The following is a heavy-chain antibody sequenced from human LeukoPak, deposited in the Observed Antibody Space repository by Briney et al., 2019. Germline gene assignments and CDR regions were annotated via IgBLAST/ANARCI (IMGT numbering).Heavy chain of an antibody. CDR2: ISSSGNNA. V-gene: IGHV3-23*01. Sequence: AGGSLRLSCAVSGFTFRDAAMTWVRQAPGKGLEWVSLISSSGNNAYYAESVKGRFTISRDNAKNRLYVQMNSLRVEDTAVYYCATGSGLWSPDYWGQGTLVTVSS. D-gene: IGHD5-18*01. CDR1: GFTFRDAA. J-gene: IGHJ4*02. CDR3: ATGSGLWSPDY.